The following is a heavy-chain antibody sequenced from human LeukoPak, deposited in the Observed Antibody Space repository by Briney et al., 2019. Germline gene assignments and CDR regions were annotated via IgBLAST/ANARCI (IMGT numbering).Heavy chain of an antibody. CDR1: GFTFSSYW. CDR3: ARVDIGAVAGTWPYYYYMDV. J-gene: IGHJ6*03. Sequence: GGSLRLSCAASGFTFSSYWMHWVRQAPGKGLVWVSRINSDGSSTSYADSVKGRFTISRDNAKNTLYLQMNSLRAEDTAVYYCARVDIGAVAGTWPYYYYMDVWGKGTTVTISS. CDR2: INSDGSST. D-gene: IGHD6-19*01. V-gene: IGHV3-74*01.